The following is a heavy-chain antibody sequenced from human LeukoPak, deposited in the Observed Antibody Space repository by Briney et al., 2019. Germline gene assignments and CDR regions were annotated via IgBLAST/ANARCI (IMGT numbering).Heavy chain of an antibody. V-gene: IGHV4-59*02. CDR1: GGSVSNSY. CDR3: ARGRGSYSRNLDS. D-gene: IGHD1-26*01. J-gene: IGHJ4*02. CDR2: MYYSGST. Sequence: KPSETLSLTCIVSGGSVSNSYWSWIRQPPGKGLEWVGYMYYSGSTNYNPSLKSRVTVSIDTSKNQFSLRLSSVTAADTAVYYCARGRGSYSRNLDSWGQGTLSPSPQ.